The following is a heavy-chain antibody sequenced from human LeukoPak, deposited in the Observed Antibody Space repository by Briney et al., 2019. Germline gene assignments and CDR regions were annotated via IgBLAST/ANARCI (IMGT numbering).Heavy chain of an antibody. CDR2: IYTSGST. J-gene: IGHJ3*02. CDR3: AKFYFDSSGYYDVFDI. V-gene: IGHV4-61*02. D-gene: IGHD3-22*01. CDR1: GGSISSGSYY. Sequence: PSETLSLTCTVSGGSISSGSYYWSWIRQPAGKGLEWIGRIYTSGSTNYNPSLKSRVTISVDTSKNQFSLKLSSVTAVDTAVYFCAKFYFDSSGYYDVFDIWGQGTMVTVPS.